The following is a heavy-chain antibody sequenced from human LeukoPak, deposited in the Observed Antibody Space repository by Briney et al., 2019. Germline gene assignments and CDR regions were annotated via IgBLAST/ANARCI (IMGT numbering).Heavy chain of an antibody. V-gene: IGHV4-39*01. Sequence: SETLSLTCTVSGASISSSSYYWGRIRQPPGKGLEWIASIYYSGDTYYNPSLKSRVTISVDTSRNQFSLKLTSVTAADTAVYYCAMRPTAGINPYFDYWGQGTLVTVSS. CDR3: AMRPTAGINPYFDY. J-gene: IGHJ4*02. D-gene: IGHD5-18*01. CDR1: GASISSSSYY. CDR2: IYYSGDT.